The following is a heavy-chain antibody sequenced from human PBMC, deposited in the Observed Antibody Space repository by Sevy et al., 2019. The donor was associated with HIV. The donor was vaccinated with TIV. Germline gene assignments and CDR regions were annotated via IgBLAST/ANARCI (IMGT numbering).Heavy chain of an antibody. J-gene: IGHJ4*02. CDR1: GFTFSDYY. CDR2: ISSSGSTI. D-gene: IGHD6-13*01. V-gene: IGHV3-11*01. CDR3: AREGQQLAPLPFYFDY. Sequence: GGSLRLSCAASGFTFSDYYMNWIRQAPGKGLEWVSYISSSGSTIYYADSVKGRFTISRDNAKNSLYLQMSSLRAEDTAVYYCAREGQQLAPLPFYFDYWGQGTLVTVSS.